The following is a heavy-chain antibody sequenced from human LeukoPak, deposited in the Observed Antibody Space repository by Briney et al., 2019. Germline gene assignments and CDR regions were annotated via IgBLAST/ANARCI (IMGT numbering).Heavy chain of an antibody. J-gene: IGHJ5*02. CDR1: GGSISSYY. V-gene: IGHV4-59*01. D-gene: IGHD3-10*01. CDR2: IYYSGST. Sequence: PSETLSLTCTVSGGSISSYYWSWIRQPPGKGLEWIGYIYYSGSTNYNPSLKSRVTISVDTSKNQFSLKLSSVTAADTAVYYCARVRGEVLWFGELSGWFDPWGQGTLVTVSS. CDR3: ARVRGEVLWFGELSGWFDP.